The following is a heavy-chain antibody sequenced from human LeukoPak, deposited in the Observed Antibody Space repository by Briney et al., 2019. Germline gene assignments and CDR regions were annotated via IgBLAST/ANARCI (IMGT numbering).Heavy chain of an antibody. D-gene: IGHD4-17*01. J-gene: IGHJ4*02. V-gene: IGHV3-7*01. CDR1: GFTFSSHW. Sequence: GGSLRLSCAASGFTFSSHWMSWVRQAPGKGLEWVANIKEDGSEIYYVDSVKGRFTISRDNAKNSLYLQMNSLRAEDTAVYYCAREGGVGYGDFSLDYWGQGTLVTVSS. CDR3: AREGGVGYGDFSLDY. CDR2: IKEDGSEI.